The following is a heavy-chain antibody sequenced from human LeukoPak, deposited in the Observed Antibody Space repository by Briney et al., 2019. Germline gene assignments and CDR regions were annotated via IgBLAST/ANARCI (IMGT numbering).Heavy chain of an antibody. CDR1: GGSISSGDYY. CDR3: ARACSSTSCPPDAFDI. Sequence: PSETLSLTCTVSGGSISSGDYYWSWIRQPPGKGLEWIGYIYYSGSTYYNPSLKSRVTISVDRSKNQFSLKLSSVTAADTAVYYCARACSSTSCPPDAFDIWGQGTMVTVSS. V-gene: IGHV4-30-4*08. J-gene: IGHJ3*02. CDR2: IYYSGST. D-gene: IGHD2-2*01.